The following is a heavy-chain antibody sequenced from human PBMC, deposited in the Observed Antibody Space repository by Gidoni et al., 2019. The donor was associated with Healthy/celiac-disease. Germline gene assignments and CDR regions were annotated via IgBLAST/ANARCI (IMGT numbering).Heavy chain of an antibody. V-gene: IGHV4-39*07. CDR2: IYYIGST. Sequence: QLQLQASGPGLVKPSEPLSLTCTVSGGSISSSSYYWGWIRQPPGKGLEWIVSIYYIGSTYYNPSLKSRVTISVDTSKNQFSLKLSSVTAADTAVYYCARESGSYYFGGSPTEYNWFDPWGQGTLVTVSS. CDR3: ARESGSYYFGGSPTEYNWFDP. J-gene: IGHJ5*02. CDR1: GGSISSSSYY. D-gene: IGHD1-26*01.